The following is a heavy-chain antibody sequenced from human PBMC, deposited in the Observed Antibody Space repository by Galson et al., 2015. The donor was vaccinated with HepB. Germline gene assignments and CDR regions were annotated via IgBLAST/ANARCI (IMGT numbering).Heavy chain of an antibody. CDR3: AKDRGGTFLIDY. Sequence: SLRLSCAASGFTFSSYGMHWVRQAPGKGLEWVAVISYDGNNKYHADSVEGRYTISRDNSKNTLYLQMNSLRAEDTAVYYCAKDRGGTFLIDYWGQGTLVTVSS. J-gene: IGHJ4*02. V-gene: IGHV3-30*18. CDR2: ISYDGNNK. CDR1: GFTFSSYG. D-gene: IGHD2-15*01.